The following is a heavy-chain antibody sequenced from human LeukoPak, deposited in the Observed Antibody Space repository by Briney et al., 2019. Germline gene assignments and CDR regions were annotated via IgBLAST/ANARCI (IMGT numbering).Heavy chain of an antibody. J-gene: IGHJ4*02. CDR1: GYSIRSGDY. CDR2: IYHSGGT. V-gene: IGHV4-38-2*01. Sequence: KPSETLSLTCAVSGYSIRSGDYWGWIRQSPGKGLEWIGSIYHSGGTHYNPSLKSRVTISVGTSKNQFSLMLSSVTAADTAVYYCARNRSLTTTPGFDHWGQGTLVTVSS. CDR3: ARNRSLTTTPGFDH. D-gene: IGHD4-11*01.